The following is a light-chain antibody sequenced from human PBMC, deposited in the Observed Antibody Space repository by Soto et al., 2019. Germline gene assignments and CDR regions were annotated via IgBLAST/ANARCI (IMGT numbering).Light chain of an antibody. CDR1: SSDVGAYDF. V-gene: IGLV2-14*03. Sequence: QSALTQPASVSGSPGQSITISCTGSSSDVGAYDFVSWYQQHPVKAPKLMIYDVINRPSGVSNRFSGSKSGNTAFLTISGLQAEDEADYHCTSYSGSSAYVLFGGGTKVTVL. CDR3: TSYSGSSAYVL. CDR2: DVI. J-gene: IGLJ2*01.